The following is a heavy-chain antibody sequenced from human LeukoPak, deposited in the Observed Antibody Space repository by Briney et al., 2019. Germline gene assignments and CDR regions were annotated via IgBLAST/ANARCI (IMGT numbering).Heavy chain of an antibody. CDR2: IDPSDSHT. V-gene: IGHV5-10-1*01. J-gene: IGHJ5*02. Sequence: GEPLKTPCNVSGYSSTNYFISWVRQMPGKGLEGMGRIDPSDSHTNYSPSFRGHVTISADKSIRTAYLQWSSLRASDTATYFCARHGKDLQSAPWYWFDTWGEGTLVTVSS. CDR3: ARHGKDLQSAPWYWFDT. CDR1: GYSSTNYF. D-gene: IGHD1-26*01.